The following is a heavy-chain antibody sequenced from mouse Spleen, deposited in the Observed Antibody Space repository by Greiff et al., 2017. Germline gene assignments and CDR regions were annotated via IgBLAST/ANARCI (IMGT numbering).Heavy chain of an antibody. CDR2: IYPRDGST. J-gene: IGHJ2*01. CDR3: APFYDLLDY. CDR1: GYTFTSYD. Sequence: VQRVESGPELVKPGASVKLSCKASGYTFTSYDINWVKQRPGQGLEWIGWIYPRDGSTKYNEKFKGKATLTVDKSSSTAYMQLSSLTSEDSAVYYCAPFYDLLDYWGQGTTLAVSS. D-gene: IGHD2-3*01. V-gene: IGHV1-85*01.